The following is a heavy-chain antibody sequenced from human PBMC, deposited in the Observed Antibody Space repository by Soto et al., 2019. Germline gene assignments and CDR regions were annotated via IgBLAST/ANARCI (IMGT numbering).Heavy chain of an antibody. D-gene: IGHD2-21*02. CDR3: ARHHGGNSKTYYYYGMDV. Sequence: PGESLKISCKGSGYSFAGYWITWVRQKPGKGLEWMGRIDPSDSDTRYSPSFQGQVTISADKSISTAYLQWSSLKASDTAMYYCARHHGGNSKTYYYYGMDVWGQGTTVTVSS. J-gene: IGHJ6*02. CDR1: GYSFAGYW. CDR2: IDPSDSDT. V-gene: IGHV5-51*01.